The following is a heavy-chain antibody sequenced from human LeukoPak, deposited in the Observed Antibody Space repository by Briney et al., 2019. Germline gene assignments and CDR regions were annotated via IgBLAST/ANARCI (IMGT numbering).Heavy chain of an antibody. D-gene: IGHD1-1*01. CDR3: ARDGKFSAALDY. V-gene: IGHV3-21*01. J-gene: IGHJ4*02. CDR2: ISSSSSYI. Sequence: NPGGSLRLSCAASGFTFSSYSMNWVRQAPGKGLEWVSSISSSSSYIYYADSVKGRFTISRDNAKNSLYLQMNSLRAEDTAVYYCARDGKFSAALDYWGQGTLVTVSS. CDR1: GFTFSSYS.